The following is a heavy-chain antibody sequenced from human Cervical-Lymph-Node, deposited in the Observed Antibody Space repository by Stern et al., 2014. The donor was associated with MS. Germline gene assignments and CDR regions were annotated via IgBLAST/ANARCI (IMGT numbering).Heavy chain of an antibody. J-gene: IGHJ4*02. CDR1: GDSISSYTHY. D-gene: IGHD2-8*02. Sequence: QLQLQESGPGLVKPSETLSLTCAVSGDSISSYTHYWAWIRQPPGKGLEWIGSVYYSGATYYNPSLKGPVPISGNTPKIHFSLGLTSVTAADTAVYYCAKHACTGAACPFDLWGQGTLVTVSS. CDR3: AKHACTGAACPFDL. V-gene: IGHV4-39*01. CDR2: VYYSGAT.